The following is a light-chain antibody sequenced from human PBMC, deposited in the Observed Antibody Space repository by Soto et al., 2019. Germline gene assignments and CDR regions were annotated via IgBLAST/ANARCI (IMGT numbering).Light chain of an antibody. J-gene: IGLJ2*01. CDR1: SSDIGRYKY. CDR3: SSYTSSRSYVL. CDR2: GVT. V-gene: IGLV2-14*01. Sequence: QSALTQPASVSGSPGQSITISCTGTSSDIGRYKYVSWYQQHPGKAPKLMIYGVTNRPSGVSNRFSGSKSGNTASLTISGLQAEDEADYYCSSYTSSRSYVLFGGGTKVTVL.